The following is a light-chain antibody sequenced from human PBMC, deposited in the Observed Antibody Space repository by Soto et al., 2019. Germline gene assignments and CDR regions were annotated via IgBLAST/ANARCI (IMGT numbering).Light chain of an antibody. J-gene: IGLJ2*01. Sequence: QSALTQPTSASGSPGQSVAISCTGTSSDVGGYNDVSWYQQHPGKAPKLMIYEVTKRPSGVPDRFSGSKSGNTASLTVSGLQADDEADYYCISYAGCNNLGVVFGGGTKVTVL. CDR2: EVT. CDR1: SSDVGGYND. CDR3: ISYAGCNNLGVV. V-gene: IGLV2-8*01.